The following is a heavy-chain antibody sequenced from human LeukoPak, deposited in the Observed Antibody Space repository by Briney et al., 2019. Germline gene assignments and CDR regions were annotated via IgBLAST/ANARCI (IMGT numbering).Heavy chain of an antibody. Sequence: PGGSLRLSCAASGFTFSSYWMHWVRQAPGKGLVWVSRINSDGSSTNYADSVKGRFTISRDNAKNTLYLQMNSLRAEDTAVYYCATDVPAVTIFGYWGQGTLVTVSS. CDR1: GFTFSSYW. CDR2: INSDGSST. D-gene: IGHD2-2*01. CDR3: ATDVPAVTIFGY. V-gene: IGHV3-74*01. J-gene: IGHJ4*02.